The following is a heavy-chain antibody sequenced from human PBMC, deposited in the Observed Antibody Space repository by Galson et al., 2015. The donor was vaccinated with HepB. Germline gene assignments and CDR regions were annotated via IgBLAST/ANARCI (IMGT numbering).Heavy chain of an antibody. J-gene: IGHJ3*02. CDR2: IKQDASEK. V-gene: IGHV3-7*03. D-gene: IGHD4-17*01. CDR1: GFSFSGSW. CDR3: ARGPRYGAFDI. Sequence: LRLSCAASGFSFSGSWMSWVRQAPGKGLEWVANIKQDASEKYYVDSVKGRFAIPRDNAKTSLYLQMNSLGAEDTAVYYCARGPRYGAFDIWGQGTMVTVSS.